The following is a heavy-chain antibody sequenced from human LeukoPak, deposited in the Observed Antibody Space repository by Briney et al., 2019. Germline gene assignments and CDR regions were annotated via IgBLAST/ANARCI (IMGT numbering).Heavy chain of an antibody. D-gene: IGHD2-15*01. CDR1: GGSISSYY. Sequence: SETLSLTCTVSGGSISSYYWSWIRQPAGKGLEWIGRIYTSGSTNYNPSLKSRVTMSVDTSKNQFSLKLSSVTAADTAVYYCAREGGCSGGSCQGAFDIWGQGTMVTASS. CDR2: IYTSGST. V-gene: IGHV4-4*07. CDR3: AREGGCSGGSCQGAFDI. J-gene: IGHJ3*02.